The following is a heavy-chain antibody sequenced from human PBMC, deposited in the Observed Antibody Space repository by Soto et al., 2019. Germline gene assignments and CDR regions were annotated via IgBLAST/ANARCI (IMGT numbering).Heavy chain of an antibody. CDR1: GGSISSNTW. D-gene: IGHD3-3*01. J-gene: IGHJ5*02. Sequence: QVQLQESGPGLVKPSGTLSLTCAVPGGSISSNTWWSWVRQPPGKGLEWIGEIYHSGSTNYNPSLKSRVTISVDKSKNQFSLKLSSVTAADTAVYYCARDPRSVYDFSNWFDPWGQGTLVTVSS. CDR3: ARDPRSVYDFSNWFDP. CDR2: IYHSGST. V-gene: IGHV4-4*02.